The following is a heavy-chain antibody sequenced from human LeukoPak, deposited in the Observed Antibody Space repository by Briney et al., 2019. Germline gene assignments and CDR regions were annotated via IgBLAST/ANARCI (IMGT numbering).Heavy chain of an antibody. CDR1: GLTFSNYG. V-gene: IGHV3-33*01. J-gene: IGHJ4*02. CDR2: IWYDGSNQ. Sequence: GGSLRLSCAASGLTFSNYGMHWVRQAPGKGLEWVAVIWYDGSNQYYADSVKGRFTISRDNSKNTLYLQMNSLRAEDTAVYYCAASFDFWGQGTLVTVSS. CDR3: AASFDF.